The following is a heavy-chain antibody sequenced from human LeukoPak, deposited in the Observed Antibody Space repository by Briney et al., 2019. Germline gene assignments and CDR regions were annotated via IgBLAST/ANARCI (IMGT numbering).Heavy chain of an antibody. V-gene: IGHV4-59*01. CDR1: GGSISSYY. J-gene: IGHJ4*02. Sequence: SETLSLTCTVSGGSISSYYWSWIRQPPGKGLEWIGYIYYSGSTNYNPSLKSRVTISVDTSKNQFSLKLSSVTAADTAAYYCARVVSGYDFWSGYQGSYFDYWGQGTLVTVSS. CDR2: IYYSGST. D-gene: IGHD3-3*01. CDR3: ARVVSGYDFWSGYQGSYFDY.